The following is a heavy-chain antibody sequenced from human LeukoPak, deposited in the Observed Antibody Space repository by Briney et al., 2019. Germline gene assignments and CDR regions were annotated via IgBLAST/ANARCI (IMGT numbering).Heavy chain of an antibody. V-gene: IGHV5-51*01. CDR3: AIGRGGQQLGDY. CDR1: EYSFPNYC. J-gene: IGHJ4*02. CDR2: IYPDDSDT. D-gene: IGHD6-13*01. Sequence: GESLKISCKHSEYSFPNYCIGWVRQMPGKGLEWMGIIYPDDSDTRYSPSFQGQVTISADKSISTAYLQWSSLKASDTAMYYCAIGRGGQQLGDYWGQGTLVTISS.